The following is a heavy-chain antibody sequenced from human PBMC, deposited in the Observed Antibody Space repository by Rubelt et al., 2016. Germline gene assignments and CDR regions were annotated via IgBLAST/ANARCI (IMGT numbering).Heavy chain of an antibody. D-gene: IGHD3-22*01. CDR3: ARIVYPGYNYDEIIDY. CDR2: ISYSGTP. V-gene: IGHV4-39*07. CDR1: GGSISSSPYY. Sequence: QLHLQESGPGLVKPSETLSLTCSVPGGSISSSPYYWGWIRQPPGKGLEWVGTISYSGTPYYSLSLKSRVTISVDTSKNQSPCWRSSETAAETAWYYCARIVYPGYNYDEIIDYWGKGTLVTVSS. J-gene: IGHJ4*02.